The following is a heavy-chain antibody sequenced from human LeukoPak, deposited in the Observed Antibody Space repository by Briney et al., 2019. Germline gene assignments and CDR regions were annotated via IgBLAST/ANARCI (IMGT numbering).Heavy chain of an antibody. Sequence: SETLSLTCTVSGGSISNYYWSWIRQPPGKGLEWIAYIYYSGSSYYNPSLKSRVTLSVDTSKNQFSLKLSSVTAADTAVYYCARTGDYYYYYYMDVWGKGTTVTVSS. V-gene: IGHV4-59*01. CDR3: ARTGDYYYYYYMDV. J-gene: IGHJ6*03. CDR2: IYYSGSS. CDR1: GGSISNYY.